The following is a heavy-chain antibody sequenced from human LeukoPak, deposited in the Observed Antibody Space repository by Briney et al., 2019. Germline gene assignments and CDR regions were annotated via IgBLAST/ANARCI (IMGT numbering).Heavy chain of an antibody. V-gene: IGHV3-30-3*01. J-gene: IGHJ4*02. D-gene: IGHD6-13*01. Sequence: PGGSLRLSCAASGFTFSSYAMHWVRRAPGKGLEWVAVISYDGSNKYYADSVKGRFTISRDNSKNTLYLQMNSLRAEDTAVYYCASPDSSSWYYFDYWGQGTLVTVSS. CDR3: ASPDSSSWYYFDY. CDR2: ISYDGSNK. CDR1: GFTFSSYA.